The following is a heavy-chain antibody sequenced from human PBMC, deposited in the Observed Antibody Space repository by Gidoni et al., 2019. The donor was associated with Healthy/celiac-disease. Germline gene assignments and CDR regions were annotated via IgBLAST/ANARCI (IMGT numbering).Heavy chain of an antibody. CDR1: GYTFTGYY. J-gene: IGHJ6*02. D-gene: IGHD3-10*01. CDR2: INPNSGGT. V-gene: IGHV1-2*02. CDR3: ARWGGSGIYYYYYGMDV. Sequence: QVQLVRSGAEVKKPGASVKLSCKASGYTFTGYYMHWVRQAPGQGLEWSGWINPNSGGTNYAQKFQGRGTMTRDRSSSTAYRELRRLRSDDTAVYYVARWGGSGIYYYYYGMDVWGQGTTVTVSS.